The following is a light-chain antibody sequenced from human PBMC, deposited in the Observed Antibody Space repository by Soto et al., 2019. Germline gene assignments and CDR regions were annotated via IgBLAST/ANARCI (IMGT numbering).Light chain of an antibody. J-gene: IGKJ1*01. Sequence: DIQMTQSPSTLSGSVGDRVTITCRASQSVSSGLAWYQQKPGKAPEVLVWAASSSPSGVPSRFSGSGSGTDFTLTISSLQPEDFATYYCQQSYSTPWTFGQGTKVDIK. CDR1: QSVSSG. CDR2: AAS. V-gene: IGKV1-39*01. CDR3: QQSYSTPWT.